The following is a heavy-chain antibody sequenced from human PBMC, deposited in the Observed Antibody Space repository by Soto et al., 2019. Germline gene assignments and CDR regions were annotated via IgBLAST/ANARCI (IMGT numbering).Heavy chain of an antibody. CDR1: CGSILDSTYY. CDR2: IFYSRGT. V-gene: IGHV4-39*01. J-gene: IGHJ5*02. CDR3: ARQASGYYYGWLAP. D-gene: IGHD3-22*01. Sequence: QLLLQESGSGLVKPSETLSLTCTVSCGSILDSTYYWAWIRQSPGKGLEWIGTIFYSRGTFYTPSHKSPVTMSVDTSNNQFSLKLSSLTAADTAEYYYARQASGYYYGWLAPWGQGTLVTVSS.